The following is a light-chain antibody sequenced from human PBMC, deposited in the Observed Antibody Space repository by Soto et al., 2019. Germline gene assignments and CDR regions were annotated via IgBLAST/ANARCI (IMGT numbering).Light chain of an antibody. Sequence: EVVLTQSAVTLSLSPGERATLSCRASEVFLGLLAWYQQKPGQAPRLLIYDAYNRPPGIPPRFSGSGSGTDFPLTLSSLEPEASAVYYCPQRHMWTITFGQGTRLAIK. CDR1: EVFLGL. V-gene: IGKV3-11*01. CDR3: PQRHMWTIT. CDR2: DAY. J-gene: IGKJ5*01.